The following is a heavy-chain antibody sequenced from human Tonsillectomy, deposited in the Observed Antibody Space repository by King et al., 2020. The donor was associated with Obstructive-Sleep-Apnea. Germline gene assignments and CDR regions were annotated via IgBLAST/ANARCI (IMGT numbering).Heavy chain of an antibody. CDR1: GGSISSSSYY. J-gene: IGHJ1*01. CDR3: ARDGHPTEYFQH. V-gene: IGHV4-39*07. CDR2: IYYSGST. Sequence: QLQESGPGLVKPSETLSLTCTVSGGSISSSSYYWGWIRQPPGKGLEWIGSIYYSGSTYYNPSLKSRVTISVDTSKNQFSLKLSSVTAADTAVYYCARDGHPTEYFQHWGQGTLVTVSS.